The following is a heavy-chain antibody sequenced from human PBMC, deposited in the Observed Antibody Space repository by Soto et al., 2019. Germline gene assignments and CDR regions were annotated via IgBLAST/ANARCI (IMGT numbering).Heavy chain of an antibody. D-gene: IGHD3-3*01. CDR1: GYPFTSYG. CDR2: ISSYNGNT. CDR3: ARDCPLWGYDFWSGYPERNWFDP. J-gene: IGHJ5*02. Sequence: QVQLVQSGAEVKKPGASVKVSCKASGYPFTSYGISWVRQAPGQGLEWRGWISSYNGNTNYAQKLQGRVTMTTDTSKSTAYMELRSLRSDDTAVYYCARDCPLWGYDFWSGYPERNWFDPRGQGTLVTVSS. V-gene: IGHV1-18*04.